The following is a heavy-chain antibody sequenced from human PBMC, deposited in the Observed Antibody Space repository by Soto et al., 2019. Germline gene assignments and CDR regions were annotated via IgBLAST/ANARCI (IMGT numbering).Heavy chain of an antibody. D-gene: IGHD3-10*01. J-gene: IGHJ5*02. V-gene: IGHV1-69*02. CDR3: ARLGPYGSETYSFRYNWFDP. Sequence: GASVKVSCKASGGTFSTYTITWVRQAPGQGLEWMGRIIPIIGIINYAQKFQGRVTISADKFTGTAYMELTGLRSDDTAIYYCARLGPYGSETYSFRYNWFDPWGQGTLVTVSS. CDR1: GGTFSTYT. CDR2: IIPIIGII.